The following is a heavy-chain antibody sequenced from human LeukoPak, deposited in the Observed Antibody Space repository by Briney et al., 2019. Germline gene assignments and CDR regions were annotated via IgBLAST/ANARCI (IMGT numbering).Heavy chain of an antibody. CDR3: ARGENWNYILVAPDFRI. J-gene: IGHJ4*02. V-gene: IGHV1-46*01. Sequence: ASVKVSCKASRYTFSSYYIHWVRQAPGQGLEWMGIINPSGGSTNYAQKFQGRVTMTRDMSTSTVYMELSSLRSEDTAVYFCARGENWNYILVAPDFRIWGQGTLVTVSS. D-gene: IGHD1-7*01. CDR2: INPSGGST. CDR1: RYTFSSYY.